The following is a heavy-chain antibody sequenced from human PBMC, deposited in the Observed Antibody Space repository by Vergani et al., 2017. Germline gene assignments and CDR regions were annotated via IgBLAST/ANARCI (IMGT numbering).Heavy chain of an antibody. J-gene: IGHJ4*02. V-gene: IGHV4-34*01. D-gene: IGHD3-22*01. CDR2: INHSGST. CDR1: GGSFSGYY. Sequence: QVQLQQWGAGLLKPSETLSLTCAVYGGSFSGYYWSWICQPPGKGLEWIGEINHSGSTNYNPSLKSRVTISVDTSKNQFSLKLSSVTAADTAVYYCARSYYDSSGYYFHYWGQGTLVTVSS. CDR3: ARSYYDSSGYYFHY.